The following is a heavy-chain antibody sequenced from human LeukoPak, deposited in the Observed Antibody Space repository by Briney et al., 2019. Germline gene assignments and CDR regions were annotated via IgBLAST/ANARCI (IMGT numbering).Heavy chain of an antibody. CDR1: GYTFTSYY. V-gene: IGHV1-46*01. CDR3: ARVHVIVGATDGWRYFDY. D-gene: IGHD1-26*01. Sequence: GASVKVSCKASGYTFTSYYMHWVRQAPGQGLEWMGIINPSGGSTSYSQKFQGRVTMTRDTSTSTVYMELSSLRSEDTAVYYCARVHVIVGATDGWRYFDYWGQGTLVTVSS. CDR2: INPSGGST. J-gene: IGHJ4*02.